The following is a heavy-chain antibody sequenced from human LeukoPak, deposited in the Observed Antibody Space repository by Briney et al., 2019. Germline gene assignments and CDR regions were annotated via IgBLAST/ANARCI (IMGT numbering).Heavy chain of an antibody. J-gene: IGHJ5*02. CDR1: SGSISSSSYY. CDR3: ARPKRSAYCGGDCYSRSNWFDP. V-gene: IGHV4-39*07. D-gene: IGHD2-21*02. CDR2: INHSGST. Sequence: SETLSLTCTVSSGSISSSSYYWGWIRQPPGKGLEWIGEINHSGSTNYNPSLKSRVTISVDTSKNQFSLKLSSVTAADTAVYYCARPKRSAYCGGDCYSRSNWFDPWGQGTLVTASS.